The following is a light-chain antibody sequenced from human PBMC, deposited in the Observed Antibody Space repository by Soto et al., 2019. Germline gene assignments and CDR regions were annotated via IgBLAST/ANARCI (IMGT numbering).Light chain of an antibody. V-gene: IGKV3-11*01. J-gene: IGKJ5*01. Sequence: EIVLTQSPATLSLSPGARAPLSCRARQSISIYLAWYQQHPGQAPRLLIYDASNRATGIPARFSGSGSGTDFTLTISSLEPEDFAVYYCQQRNNWPPEITFGQGTRLENK. CDR1: QSISIY. CDR3: QQRNNWPPEIT. CDR2: DAS.